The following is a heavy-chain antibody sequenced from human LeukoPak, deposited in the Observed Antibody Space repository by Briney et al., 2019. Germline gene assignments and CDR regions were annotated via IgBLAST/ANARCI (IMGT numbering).Heavy chain of an antibody. Sequence: ASVKVSCKASGYTFTSYGISWVRQAPGQGLEWMGWINAYKGNTNYAQKLQGRDTMTTDTSTSTAYLELRSLRSDDTAVYYCARRGFYWLLKYYFDYWGQGTLVTVSS. D-gene: IGHD3-9*01. CDR3: ARRGFYWLLKYYFDY. CDR2: INAYKGNT. CDR1: GYTFTSYG. J-gene: IGHJ4*02. V-gene: IGHV1-18*01.